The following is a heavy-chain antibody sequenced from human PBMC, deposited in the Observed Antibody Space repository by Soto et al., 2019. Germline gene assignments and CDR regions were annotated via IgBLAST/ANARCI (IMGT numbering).Heavy chain of an antibody. CDR3: AVAEGATPFDY. Sequence: SVKVSCRASGFTFTGSAVQWVRQARGQRLEWIGWIVVGSGNTNYAQKFQERVTITRDMSTSTAYMELSSLRSEDTAVYYCAVAEGATPFDYWGQGTLVTVSS. D-gene: IGHD1-26*01. CDR1: GFTFTGSA. CDR2: IVVGSGNT. V-gene: IGHV1-58*01. J-gene: IGHJ4*02.